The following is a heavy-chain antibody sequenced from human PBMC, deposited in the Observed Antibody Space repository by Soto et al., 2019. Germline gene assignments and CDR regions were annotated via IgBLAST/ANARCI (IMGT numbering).Heavy chain of an antibody. CDR1: GYTFTGYY. V-gene: IGHV1-2*04. D-gene: IGHD1-26*01. Sequence: ASVKVSCKASGYTFTGYYMHWVRQAPGQGLEWMGWINPNSGGTNYAQKFQGWVTMTRDTSISTAYMELSRLRSDDAVVYYCARVSGRQGGDFDYWGQGTLVTVSS. CDR2: INPNSGGT. CDR3: ARVSGRQGGDFDY. J-gene: IGHJ4*02.